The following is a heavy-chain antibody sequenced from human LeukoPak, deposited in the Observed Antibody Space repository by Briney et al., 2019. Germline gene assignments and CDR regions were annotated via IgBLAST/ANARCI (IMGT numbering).Heavy chain of an antibody. CDR2: IIPNSGGT. V-gene: IGHV1-2*02. CDR3: ARDPSFWSGYQFSPYYYYGMDV. D-gene: IGHD3-3*01. CDR1: GYTFSDFY. Sequence: ASVKVSCKASGYTFSDFYIHWVRLAPGQGLEWMGWIIPNSGGTNYAQKFQGRVTMTRDTSITTAYMELSSLRSDDTAVYYCARDPSFWSGYQFSPYYYYGMDVWGQGTTVTVSS. J-gene: IGHJ6*02.